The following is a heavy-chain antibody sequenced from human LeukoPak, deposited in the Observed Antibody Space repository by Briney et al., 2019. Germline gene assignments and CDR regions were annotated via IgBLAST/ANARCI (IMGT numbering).Heavy chain of an antibody. V-gene: IGHV3-74*01. CDR3: ARVRSDDYGMDV. Sequence: GGSLRLSCAASGFTFSSYWMHWVRQAPGKGLVWVSRINSDGSSTNYADSVKGRFTISRDNAKNSLYLQMNSLRAEDTAVYYCARVRSDDYGMDVWGQGTTVTVSS. CDR1: GFTFSSYW. CDR2: INSDGSST. J-gene: IGHJ6*02.